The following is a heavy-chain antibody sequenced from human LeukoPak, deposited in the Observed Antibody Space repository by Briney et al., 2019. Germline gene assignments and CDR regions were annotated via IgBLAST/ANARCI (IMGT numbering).Heavy chain of an antibody. J-gene: IGHJ4*02. Sequence: VASVTVSCQTSGYTFTGSGVSWVRQAPGQGLEWMGWISAYNGNTNYAQKLQGRITMTTDTSTSTAYMEVRSLRSDDTAVYYCARDSRNDYDNTGYYYWGQGTLVTVSS. D-gene: IGHD3-22*01. V-gene: IGHV1-18*01. CDR3: ARDSRNDYDNTGYYY. CDR1: GYTFTGSG. CDR2: ISAYNGNT.